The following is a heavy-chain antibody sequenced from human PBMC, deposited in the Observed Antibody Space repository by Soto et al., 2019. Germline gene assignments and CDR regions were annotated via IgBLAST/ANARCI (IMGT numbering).Heavy chain of an antibody. Sequence: PSETLSLTCTVSGGSITSYYWSWIRQPPGKGLEWIGYIYYSGSTNYNPSLKSRLTMSVDTSKNQFSLKLSSVTAADTAVYYCARAQPYYFDYWGQGALVTV. CDR3: ARAQPYYFDY. CDR2: IYYSGST. J-gene: IGHJ4*02. V-gene: IGHV4-59*08. CDR1: GGSITSYY.